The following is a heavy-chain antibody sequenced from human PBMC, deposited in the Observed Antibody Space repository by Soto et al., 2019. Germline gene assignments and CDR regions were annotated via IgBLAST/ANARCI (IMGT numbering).Heavy chain of an antibody. V-gene: IGHV2-5*02. J-gene: IGHJ4*02. CDR3: AHRQRTVVVGAPFDL. Sequence: SGPTLVNPTQTLTLTCTLSGVSLTTSGVGVGWVRQPPGKALEWLALIYWDDDKRFSPSLKSRLAITRDTSKNQVVMTMTDMAPVDTAIYYCAHRQRTVVVGAPFDLWGQGSQVTVSS. D-gene: IGHD2-15*01. CDR2: IYWDDDK. CDR1: GVSLTTSGVG.